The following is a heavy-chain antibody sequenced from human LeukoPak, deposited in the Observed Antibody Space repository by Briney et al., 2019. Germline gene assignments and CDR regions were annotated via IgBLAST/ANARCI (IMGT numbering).Heavy chain of an antibody. Sequence: PSETLSLTCTVSGGSISSYYWSWIRRPPGKGLEWIGYIYYSGSTNYNPSLKSRVTISVDTSKNQFSLKLSSVTAADTAVYYCASVGYSYGRRADYWGQGTLVTVSS. D-gene: IGHD5-18*01. J-gene: IGHJ4*02. CDR1: GGSISSYY. CDR3: ASVGYSYGRRADY. CDR2: IYYSGST. V-gene: IGHV4-59*08.